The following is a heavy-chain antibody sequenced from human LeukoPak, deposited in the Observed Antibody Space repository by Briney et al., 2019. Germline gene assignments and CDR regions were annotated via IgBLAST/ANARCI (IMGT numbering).Heavy chain of an antibody. CDR3: ARDFGGNSDY. Sequence: GGSLRLSCTASGFSFTDFDMNWVRQAPGKGLVWVARINEDGSTTNHADSVRGRFTISRDNAKNTLYLQMNSLRAEDTAIYYCARDFGGNSDYWGQGTLVTVSS. CDR1: GFSFTDFD. D-gene: IGHD4-23*01. V-gene: IGHV3-74*01. J-gene: IGHJ4*02. CDR2: INEDGSTT.